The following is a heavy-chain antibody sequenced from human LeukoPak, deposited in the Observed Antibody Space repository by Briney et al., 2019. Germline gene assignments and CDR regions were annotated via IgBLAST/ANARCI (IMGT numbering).Heavy chain of an antibody. J-gene: IGHJ4*02. D-gene: IGHD3-10*01. Sequence: WGSLRLSCAASGFTFSSYSMNWVRQAPGKGLEWVSSISSSSSYIYYADSVKGRFTISRDNAKDSLYLQMNSLRAEDTAVYYCATAYSNYGYCLDYWGQGSLVTVSS. CDR3: ATAYSNYGYCLDY. V-gene: IGHV3-21*01. CDR2: ISSSSSYI. CDR1: GFTFSSYS.